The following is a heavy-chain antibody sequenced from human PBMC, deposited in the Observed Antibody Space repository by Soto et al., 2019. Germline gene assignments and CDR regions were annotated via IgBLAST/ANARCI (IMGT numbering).Heavy chain of an antibody. CDR3: ARARWQLSFRWFDP. Sequence: PSETLSLTCTVSGGSISSYYWSWIRQPPGKGLEWIGYIYYSGSTNYNPSLKSRVTISVDTSKNQLSLKLRSVTAAETAVYSCARARWQLSFRWFDPWGQGTLVTVSS. J-gene: IGHJ5*02. V-gene: IGHV4-59*01. D-gene: IGHD6-6*01. CDR1: GGSISSYY. CDR2: IYYSGST.